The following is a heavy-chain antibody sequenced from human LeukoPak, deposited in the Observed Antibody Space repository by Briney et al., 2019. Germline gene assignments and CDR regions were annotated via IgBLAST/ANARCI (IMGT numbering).Heavy chain of an antibody. J-gene: IGHJ4*02. D-gene: IGHD3-3*01. Sequence: GGSLRLSCAASGFTVDSNYLSWVRQAPGKGLEWVSTIYTGGNTYYADSVKGRFTISRDNSKNTLYLQMNSLRAEDTAVYYCAKDYDFWSGYYPDWGQGTLVTVSS. CDR3: AKDYDFWSGYYPD. CDR1: GFTVDSNY. V-gene: IGHV3-53*01. CDR2: IYTGGNT.